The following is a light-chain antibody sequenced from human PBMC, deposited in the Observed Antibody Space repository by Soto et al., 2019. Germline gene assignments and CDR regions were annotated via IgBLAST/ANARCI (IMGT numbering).Light chain of an antibody. J-gene: IGLJ2*01. CDR2: EVS. CDR3: SSYAGRNIVV. CDR1: SSDVGAYNY. Sequence: LTQPPSASGSPGQSVTISFTGTSSDVGAYNYVSWYQQHPGKAPKLMIYEVSKRPSGVPDRFSGSKSGNTASLTVSGLQAEDEADYYCSSYAGRNIVVFGGGTK. V-gene: IGLV2-8*01.